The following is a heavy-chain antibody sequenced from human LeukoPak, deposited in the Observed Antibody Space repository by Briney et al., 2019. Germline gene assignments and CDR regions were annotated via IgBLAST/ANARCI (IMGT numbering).Heavy chain of an antibody. D-gene: IGHD6-19*01. CDR2: IYYSGST. J-gene: IGHJ4*02. Sequence: SETLSLTCTVSGGSISSYYWGWIRQPPGKGLEWIGSIYYSGSTYYNPSLKSRVTISVDTSKNQFSLKLSSVTAADTAVYYCASITGSSGWYELGVIDYWGQGTLVTVSS. CDR1: GGSISSYY. V-gene: IGHV4-39*07. CDR3: ASITGSSGWYELGVIDY.